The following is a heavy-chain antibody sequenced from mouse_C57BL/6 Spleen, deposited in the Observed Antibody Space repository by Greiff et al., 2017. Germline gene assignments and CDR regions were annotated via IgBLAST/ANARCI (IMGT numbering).Heavy chain of an antibody. J-gene: IGHJ2*01. D-gene: IGHD2-4*01. CDR3: AYYDYDPFYFDY. Sequence: EVQLQQSGAELVKPGASVKLSCTASGFNIKDYYMHWVKQRTEQGLEWIGRIDPEDGATKYAPQFQGTATITADTSSNTSYLQLSSQTSEDTAVYYCAYYDYDPFYFDYWGQGTTLTVSS. CDR1: GFNIKDYY. CDR2: IDPEDGAT. V-gene: IGHV14-2*01.